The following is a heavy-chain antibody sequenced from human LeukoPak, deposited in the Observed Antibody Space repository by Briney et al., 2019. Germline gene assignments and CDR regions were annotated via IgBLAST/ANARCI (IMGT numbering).Heavy chain of an antibody. CDR1: GGSFSGYY. CDR3: ARGLMYYDFWSGYYTSRRFDP. J-gene: IGHJ5*02. D-gene: IGHD3-3*01. Sequence: SETLSLTCALYGGSFSGYYWSWIRQPPGKGLEWIGEINHSGSTNYNPSLKSRVTISVDTSKNQFSLKLSSVTAADTAVYYCARGLMYYDFWSGYYTSRRFDPWGQGTLVTVSS. V-gene: IGHV4-34*01. CDR2: INHSGST.